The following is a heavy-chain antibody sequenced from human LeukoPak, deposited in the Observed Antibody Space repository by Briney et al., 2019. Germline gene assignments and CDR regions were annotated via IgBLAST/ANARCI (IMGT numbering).Heavy chain of an antibody. CDR1: GYTFTSYG. Sequence: GASVKVSCKASGYTFTSYGISWVRQAPGQGLEWMGWISAYNGNTNYAQKLQGRVTMTTDTSTSTAYMELRSLRSDDTAVYYCARDFYMVRGGPNWFDPWGQGTLVTVSS. CDR3: ARDFYMVRGGPNWFDP. D-gene: IGHD3-10*01. J-gene: IGHJ5*02. V-gene: IGHV1-18*01. CDR2: ISAYNGNT.